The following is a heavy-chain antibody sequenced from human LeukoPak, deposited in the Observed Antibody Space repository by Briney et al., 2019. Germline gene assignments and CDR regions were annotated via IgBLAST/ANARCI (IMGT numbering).Heavy chain of an antibody. J-gene: IGHJ6*03. CDR3: ARAELDWNEMGGVYYYMDV. CDR1: GFTFSYYG. CDR2: IRFDGTNK. D-gene: IGHD1-1*01. V-gene: IGHV3-30*02. Sequence: PGGSLRLSCAASGFTFSYYGMHWVRQAPGKGLEWVAFIRFDGTNKHYADSVKGRFTISRDNAKNTLYLQMNSLRAEDTAVYYCARAELDWNEMGGVYYYMDVWGKGTTVTVSS.